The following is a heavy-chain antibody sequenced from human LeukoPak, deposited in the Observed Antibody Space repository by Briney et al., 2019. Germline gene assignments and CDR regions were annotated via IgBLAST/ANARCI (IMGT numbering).Heavy chain of an antibody. CDR1: GYTFTGYY. V-gene: IGHV1-2*02. Sequence: ASVKVSCKASGYTFTGYYMHWVRHAPGLGLEWMGWINPNSGGTNYAQKFQGRVTMTRDTSIDTAYMELSWLRSDDTAVYYCAKALWFGDPLPPFDPWGQGTLVTVSS. CDR2: INPNSGGT. D-gene: IGHD3-10*01. J-gene: IGHJ5*02. CDR3: AKALWFGDPLPPFDP.